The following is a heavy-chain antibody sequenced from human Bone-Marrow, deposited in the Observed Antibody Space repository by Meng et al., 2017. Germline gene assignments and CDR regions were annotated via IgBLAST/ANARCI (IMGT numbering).Heavy chain of an antibody. CDR1: GFFQYLH. CDR3: ARGPTTMAHDFDY. Sequence: QEERQEWGAGLVEASENPSLPLVGPCGFFQYLHWRLVPSAPRKGAGVNWEIKQYWSTNYNPSLESRATISVDTSQNNLSLKLSSVTAADSAVYYCARGPTTMAHDFDYWGQGTLVTVSS. D-gene: IGHD4-11*01. CDR2: KQYWST. V-gene: IGHV4-34*01. J-gene: IGHJ4*02.